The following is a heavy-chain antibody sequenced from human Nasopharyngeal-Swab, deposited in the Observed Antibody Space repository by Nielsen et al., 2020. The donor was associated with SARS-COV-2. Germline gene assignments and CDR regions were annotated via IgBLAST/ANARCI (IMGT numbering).Heavy chain of an antibody. CDR1: GYTFTSYY. V-gene: IGHV1-2*06. J-gene: IGHJ4*02. D-gene: IGHD3-10*01. Sequence: ASVKVSCKASGYTFTSYYMHWVRQAPGQGLEWMGRINPNSGGTNYAQKFQGRVTMTRDTSISTAYMELSRLRSDDTAVYYCARGGTMVRGVTPFDYWGQGTLVTVSS. CDR2: INPNSGGT. CDR3: ARGGTMVRGVTPFDY.